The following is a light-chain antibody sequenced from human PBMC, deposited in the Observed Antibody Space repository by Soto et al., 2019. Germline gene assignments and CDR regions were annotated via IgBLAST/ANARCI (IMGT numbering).Light chain of an antibody. CDR1: QNVNSN. J-gene: IGKJ1*01. CDR2: RTS. CDR3: HQYTNWPPWA. Sequence: EVLMTQSPATLSVSPGERVTLSCRASQNVNSNLASYQHKPGQAPRLLIYRTSTRATGIPARFSGRGSGTEFTLNISSQQSEEFALYYCHQYTNWPPWAFGQGTKGEIK. V-gene: IGKV3-15*01.